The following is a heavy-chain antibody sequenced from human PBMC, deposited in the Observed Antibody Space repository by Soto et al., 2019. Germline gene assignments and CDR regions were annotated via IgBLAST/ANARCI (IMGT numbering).Heavy chain of an antibody. CDR1: GGSISSSTYY. V-gene: IGHV4-39*01. CDR2: MYYSGST. CDR3: ARRVTWAFDV. Sequence: SETLSLTCTVSGGSISSSTYYWGWTRQPPGKGLEWIGSMYYSGSTYYNPSLKSRVTISVDTSNNQFSLKLSSVTAADTAGYYCARRVTWAFDVWGRGTMVTVSS. J-gene: IGHJ3*01.